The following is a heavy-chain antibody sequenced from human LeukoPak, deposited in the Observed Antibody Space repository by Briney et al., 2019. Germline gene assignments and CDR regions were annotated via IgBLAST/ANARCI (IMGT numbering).Heavy chain of an antibody. CDR1: GVSISSYY. J-gene: IGHJ4*02. D-gene: IGHD1-26*01. Sequence: SETLSLTCTVSGVSISSYYWSWIRQPPGKGLEWIGYIYYSGSTNYNLSLKSRVTISVDTSKNQFSLKLSSVTAADTAVYYCARGDGSYFGYWGQGTLVTVSS. V-gene: IGHV4-59*01. CDR3: ARGDGSYFGY. CDR2: IYYSGST.